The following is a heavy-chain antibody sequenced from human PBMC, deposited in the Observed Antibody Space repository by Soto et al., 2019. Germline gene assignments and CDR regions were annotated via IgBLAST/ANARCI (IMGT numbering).Heavy chain of an antibody. V-gene: IGHV4-30-4*01. CDR1: GGSISSGDYY. Sequence: SETLSLTCTVSGGSISSGDYYWSWIRQPPGKGLEWIGYIYYSGSTYYNPSLKGRVTISVDTSKNQFSLKLSSVTAADTAVYYCARDGSAVGYYYGMDVWGQGTTVTVSS. J-gene: IGHJ6*02. CDR3: ARDGSAVGYYYGMDV. CDR2: IYYSGST. D-gene: IGHD1-26*01.